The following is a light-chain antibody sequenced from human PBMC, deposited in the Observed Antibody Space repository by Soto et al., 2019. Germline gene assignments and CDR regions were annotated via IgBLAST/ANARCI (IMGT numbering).Light chain of an antibody. CDR2: LGS. Sequence: DIVMTQSPLSLPVTPGEPASISCRSSQILLHSNGYNYLDWYLQKPGQSPQLLIYLGSNRSSGVPDRFSGSGSATDFTLKISRVEAEDVGVYYCMQALQTPTAFGQGTKVDI. J-gene: IGKJ1*01. CDR1: QILLHSNGYNY. V-gene: IGKV2-28*01. CDR3: MQALQTPTA.